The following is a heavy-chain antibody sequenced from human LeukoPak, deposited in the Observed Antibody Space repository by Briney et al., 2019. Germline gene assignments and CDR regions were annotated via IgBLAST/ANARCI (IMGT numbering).Heavy chain of an antibody. D-gene: IGHD2-8*01. Sequence: NPSETLSLTCTVSGYSISSGYYWGWIRQPPGKGLEWIGSIYHSGSTYYNPSLKSRVTISVDTSKNQFSLKLSSVTAADTAVYYCARGGLMVYAIHSYNWFDPWGQGTLVTVSS. CDR3: ARGGLMVYAIHSYNWFDP. CDR2: IYHSGST. V-gene: IGHV4-38-2*02. CDR1: GYSISSGYY. J-gene: IGHJ5*02.